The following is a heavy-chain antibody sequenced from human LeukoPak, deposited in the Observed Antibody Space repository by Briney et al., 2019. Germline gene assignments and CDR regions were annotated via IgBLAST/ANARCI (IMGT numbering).Heavy chain of an antibody. Sequence: SETLSLTCAVYGESFNDYHWSWIRQPPGKGLEWIGEINHRGRTTYKTSLKSRVTISVDTSKKQFSLNLSFVTDADTAVYYCTRRREGSAYRDYWGQGTLVTVSS. J-gene: IGHJ4*02. D-gene: IGHD1-26*01. CDR2: INHRGRT. V-gene: IGHV4-34*01. CDR3: TRRREGSAYRDY. CDR1: GESFNDYH.